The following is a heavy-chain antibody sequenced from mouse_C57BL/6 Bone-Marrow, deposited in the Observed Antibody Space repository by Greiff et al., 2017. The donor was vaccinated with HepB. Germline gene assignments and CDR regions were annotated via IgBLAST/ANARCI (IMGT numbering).Heavy chain of an antibody. V-gene: IGHV3-6*01. CDR3: ARDGSV. CDR1: GYSITSGDY. D-gene: IGHD3-2*02. J-gene: IGHJ3*01. CDR2: ISYDGSN. Sequence: EVQLQVSGPGLVKPSQSLSLTCSVTGYSITSGDYWNWIRQCPGNKLEWLGYISYDGSNNYNPSLKNRISITRDTSKNQFFLKLNSVTTEDTATYYCARDGSVWGQGTLVTVSA.